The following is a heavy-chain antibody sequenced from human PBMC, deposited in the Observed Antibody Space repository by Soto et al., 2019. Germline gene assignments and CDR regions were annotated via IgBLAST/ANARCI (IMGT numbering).Heavy chain of an antibody. J-gene: IGHJ6*02. CDR2: IYPGDSET. V-gene: IGHV5-51*01. CDR3: ARRARTGAYYYYGMDV. CDR1: GYSFTTYR. Sequence: PGESLKISCKGSGYSFTTYRIGWIRQMPGKGLEWMGIIYPGDSETRYSPSFQGQVTISADKSNTTAYLQWSGLKASDTSMYYCARRARTGAYYYYGMDVWGQGTTVTVSS.